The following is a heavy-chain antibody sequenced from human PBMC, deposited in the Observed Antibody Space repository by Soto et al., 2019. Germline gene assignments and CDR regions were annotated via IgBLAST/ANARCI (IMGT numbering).Heavy chain of an antibody. V-gene: IGHV3-15*01. CDR3: TTGIAAAGTQDFDY. CDR2: IKSKTDGGTT. Sequence: EVQLVESGGGLVKPGGSLRLSCAASGFTFSNAWMSWVRQAPGKGLEWVGRIKSKTDGGTTDYAAPVKGRFTISRDDSKNTLYLQMNSLKPEDTAVYYCTTGIAAAGTQDFDYWGQGTLVTVSS. J-gene: IGHJ4*02. D-gene: IGHD6-13*01. CDR1: GFTFSNAW.